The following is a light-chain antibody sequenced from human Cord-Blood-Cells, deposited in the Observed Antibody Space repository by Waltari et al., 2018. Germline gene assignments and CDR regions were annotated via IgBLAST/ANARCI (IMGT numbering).Light chain of an antibody. CDR3: QQYGSSPLT. CDR1: QSVSSSY. CDR2: GAS. V-gene: IGKV3-20*01. Sequence: ENSLTQSPGTLSLSPGERATLSCRASQSVSSSYLAWYQQKPGQAPRLLSYGASSRATGIPDRFSGSGSGTDFTLTISRLEPEDFAVYYCQQYGSSPLTFGGGTKVEIK. J-gene: IGKJ4*01.